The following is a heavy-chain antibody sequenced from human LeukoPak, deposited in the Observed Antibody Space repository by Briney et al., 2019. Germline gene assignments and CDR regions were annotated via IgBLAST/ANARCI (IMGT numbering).Heavy chain of an antibody. CDR3: ARGRFGIAPGGTGLGI. CDR2: MYDSGST. V-gene: IGHV4-59*12. Sequence: LRLSCAASGSTFDHYTMHWVRQAPRKGLEWIGNMYDSGSTNYNPSLKSRVTISLDTSKNQISLRLNSVTAADTAVYYCARGRFGIAPGGTGLGIWGQGTMVTVSS. CDR1: GSTFDHYT. J-gene: IGHJ3*02. D-gene: IGHD6-13*01.